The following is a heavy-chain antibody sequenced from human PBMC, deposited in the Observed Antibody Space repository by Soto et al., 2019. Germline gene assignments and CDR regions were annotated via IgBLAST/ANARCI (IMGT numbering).Heavy chain of an antibody. Sequence: PGEALKISCQGFGYSFTSFWIGWVRQMPGKGLEWMGIINPVDSDTRYSPSFQGQVTISVDKSITTAYLQWSSLKASDTAMYYCERGFFRPPSTPNLDNWGLGTLVTVSS. CDR2: INPVDSDT. V-gene: IGHV5-51*01. D-gene: IGHD3-3*01. CDR3: ERGFFRPPSTPNLDN. CDR1: GYSFTSFW. J-gene: IGHJ4*02.